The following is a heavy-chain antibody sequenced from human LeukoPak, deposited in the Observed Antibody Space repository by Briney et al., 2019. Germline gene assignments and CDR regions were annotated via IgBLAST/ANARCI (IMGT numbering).Heavy chain of an antibody. V-gene: IGHV3-48*02. CDR2: ISSSSSTI. CDR3: ARELDYCGGDCYYDY. J-gene: IGHJ4*02. D-gene: IGHD2-21*02. CDR1: GFAFSSYS. Sequence: GGSLRLSCAASGFAFSSYSMNWVRQAPGKGLEWVSYISSSSSTIYYADSVKGRFTISRDNAKNSLYLQMNSLRDEDTAVYYCARELDYCGGDCYYDYWGQGTLVTVSS.